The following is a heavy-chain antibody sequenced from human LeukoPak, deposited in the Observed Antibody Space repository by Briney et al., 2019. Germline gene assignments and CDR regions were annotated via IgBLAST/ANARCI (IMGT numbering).Heavy chain of an antibody. CDR3: ARDEAAAGTGWFDP. CDR2: IWYDGSNK. CDR1: GFTFSSYG. Sequence: PGRSLRLSCAASGFTFSSYGMRWVRQAPGKGLGWVAVIWYDGSNKYYADSVKGRFTISRDNSKNTLYLQMNSLRAEDTAVYYCARDEAAAGTGWFDPWGQGTLVTVSS. V-gene: IGHV3-33*01. J-gene: IGHJ5*02. D-gene: IGHD6-13*01.